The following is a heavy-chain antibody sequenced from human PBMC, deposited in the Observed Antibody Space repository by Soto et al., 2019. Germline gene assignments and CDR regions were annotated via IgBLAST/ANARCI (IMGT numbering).Heavy chain of an antibody. V-gene: IGHV1-18*01. CDR3: ARGQGITTFGVYSMYYYGMDV. CDR1: GYTFTSSG. CDR2: ISSDNGNT. D-gene: IGHD3-3*01. Sequence: GASVKVSCKASGYTFTSSGISWVRQAPGQGLEWVGWISSDNGNTNYAQHLQGRVSMTTDTSTSTAYMDLRSLRSDDTAVYYCARGQGITTFGVYSMYYYGMDVWG. J-gene: IGHJ6*02.